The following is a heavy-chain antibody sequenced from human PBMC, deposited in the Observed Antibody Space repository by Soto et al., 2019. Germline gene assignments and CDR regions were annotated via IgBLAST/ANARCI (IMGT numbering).Heavy chain of an antibody. J-gene: IGHJ5*02. Sequence: XSVKVSCKASVYTFTNYAIHWVRQAPGQRLEWLGWINAGNGNTKYSQKFQGRVTITRDTSASTAYMELSSLRSEDTAVYYCARDLRGMAAGNAANWFDPWGQGTLVTVSS. CDR2: INAGNGNT. D-gene: IGHD6-13*01. CDR3: ARDLRGMAAGNAANWFDP. CDR1: VYTFTNYA. V-gene: IGHV1-3*01.